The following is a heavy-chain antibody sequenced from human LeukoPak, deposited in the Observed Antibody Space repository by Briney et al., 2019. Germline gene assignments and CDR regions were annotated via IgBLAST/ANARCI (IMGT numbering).Heavy chain of an antibody. Sequence: RASVKVSCKASGGTFSSYAISWVRQAPGQGLEWMGRIIPILGIANYAQKFQGRVTITADKSTSTAYMELSSLRSEDTAVYYCARAASTTGNWFDPWGQGTLVTVSS. CDR2: IIPILGIA. CDR1: GGTFSSYA. D-gene: IGHD1-1*01. J-gene: IGHJ5*02. V-gene: IGHV1-69*04. CDR3: ARAASTTGNWFDP.